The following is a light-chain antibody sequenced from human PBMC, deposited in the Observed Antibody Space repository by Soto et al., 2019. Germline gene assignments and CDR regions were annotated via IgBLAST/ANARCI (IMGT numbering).Light chain of an antibody. CDR2: DAS. J-gene: IGKJ1*01. CDR1: QSISKW. Sequence: DIQMTQSPSTLSASIGDRVSITSRASQSISKWLAWHQQKPGKAPKLLIYDASTLQSGVPPRFSGSGSGTEFTLTIRSLQPDDMATYYCQQYSSYSAWTFGEGTKVDIK. CDR3: QQYSSYSAWT. V-gene: IGKV1-5*01.